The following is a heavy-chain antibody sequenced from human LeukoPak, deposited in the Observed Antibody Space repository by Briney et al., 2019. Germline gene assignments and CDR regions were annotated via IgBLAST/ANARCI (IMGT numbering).Heavy chain of an antibody. CDR3: ARASYGYVGNWFDP. J-gene: IGHJ5*02. CDR1: GYTFTGYY. Sequence: GASVKVSCKASGYTFTGYYMHWVRQAPGQGLEWMGWINPNSGGTNYAQKFQGRVTMTRDTSISIAYMELSRLRSDDTAVYYCARASYGYVGNWFDPWGQGTLVTVSS. V-gene: IGHV1-2*02. CDR2: INPNSGGT. D-gene: IGHD5-18*01.